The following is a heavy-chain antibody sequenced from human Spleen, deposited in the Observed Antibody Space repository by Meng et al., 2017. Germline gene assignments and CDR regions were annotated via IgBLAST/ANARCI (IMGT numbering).Heavy chain of an antibody. CDR2: ISSSSSYI. Sequence: GESLKISCAASGFAFSRYWMSWVRQAPGKGLEWVSSISSSSSYIYYADSVKGRFTISRDNAKNSLYLQMNSLRAEDTALFYCAKASGSYYVGFDFWGQGALVTVSS. D-gene: IGHD1-26*01. CDR1: GFAFSRYW. CDR3: AKASGSYYVGFDF. J-gene: IGHJ4*02. V-gene: IGHV3-21*04.